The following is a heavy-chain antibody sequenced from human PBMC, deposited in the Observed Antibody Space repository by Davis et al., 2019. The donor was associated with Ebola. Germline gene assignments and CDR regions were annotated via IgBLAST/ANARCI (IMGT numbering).Heavy chain of an antibody. D-gene: IGHD4-11*01. CDR3: ARGGPYSNYLRRPYYYGMDV. Sequence: GGSLRLSCAASGFTFSSYWMSWVRQAPGKGLEWVANIKQDGSEKYYVDSVKGRFTISRDNAKNSLYLQMNSLRAEDTAVYYCARGGPYSNYLRRPYYYGMDVWGKGTTVTVSS. CDR2: IKQDGSEK. J-gene: IGHJ6*04. CDR1: GFTFSSYW. V-gene: IGHV3-7*01.